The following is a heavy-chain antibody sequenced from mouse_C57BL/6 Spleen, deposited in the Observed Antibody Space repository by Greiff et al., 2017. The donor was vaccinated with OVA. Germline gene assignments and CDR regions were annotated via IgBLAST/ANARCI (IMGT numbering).Heavy chain of an antibody. CDR2: INPGSGGT. Sequence: QVQLKESGAELVRPGTSVKVSCKASGYAFTNYLIEWVKQRPGQGLEWIGVINPGSGGTNYNEKFKGKATLTADKSSSTAYMQLSSLTSEDSAVYFCARMGIYYGSSGAMDYWGQGTSVTVSS. D-gene: IGHD1-1*01. J-gene: IGHJ4*01. CDR3: ARMGIYYGSSGAMDY. CDR1: GYAFTNYL. V-gene: IGHV1-54*01.